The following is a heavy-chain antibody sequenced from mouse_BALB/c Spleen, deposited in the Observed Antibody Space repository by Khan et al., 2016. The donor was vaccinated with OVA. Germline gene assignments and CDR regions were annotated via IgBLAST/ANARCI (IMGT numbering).Heavy chain of an antibody. CDR2: IDPFNGGA. J-gene: IGHJ3*01. V-gene: IGHV1S135*01. D-gene: IGHD1-1*01. CDR1: GYSFSTFY. CDR3: ARHGSTSWFAY. Sequence: VQLKQSGPELMKPGASVKISCKASGYSFSTFYIHWVTRSHGKTLEWIGYIDPFNGGATYNQKFKGKATLTVDKSSSTAYMHLTSLTSEDSAVYYGARHGSTSWFAYWGQGTLVTVSA.